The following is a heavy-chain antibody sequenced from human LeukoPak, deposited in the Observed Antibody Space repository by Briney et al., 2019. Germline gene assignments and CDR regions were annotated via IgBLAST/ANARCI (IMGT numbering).Heavy chain of an antibody. Sequence: ASVKVSCKASGYTFTSYDINWVRQATGQGLEWVGWMNPNSGNTGYAQKFQGRVTMTRNTSISTAYMELSSLRSEDTAVYYCARGSRYTAMVTAGVDYWGQGTLVTVSS. CDR1: GYTFTSYD. D-gene: IGHD5-18*01. CDR3: ARGSRYTAMVTAGVDY. J-gene: IGHJ4*02. CDR2: MNPNSGNT. V-gene: IGHV1-8*01.